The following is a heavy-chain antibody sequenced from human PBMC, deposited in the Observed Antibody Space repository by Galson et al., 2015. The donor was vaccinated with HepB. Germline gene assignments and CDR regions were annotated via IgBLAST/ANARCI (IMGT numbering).Heavy chain of an antibody. CDR1: GFTFSNYG. CDR3: TREGGSYDFVFDY. Sequence: LRLSCAASGFTFSNYGMYWVRQSPGKGLEWVALIWYDGSTKDYTDSVKGRFTVSRDNSKNTVYLQMNSLRLEDTAVYYCTREGGSYDFVFDYWGQGTLVTVSS. D-gene: IGHD3-3*01. CDR2: IWYDGSTK. V-gene: IGHV3-33*08. J-gene: IGHJ4*02.